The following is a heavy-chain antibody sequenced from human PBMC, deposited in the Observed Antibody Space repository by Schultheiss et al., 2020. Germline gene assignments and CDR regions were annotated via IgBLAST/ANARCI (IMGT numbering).Heavy chain of an antibody. D-gene: IGHD3-3*01. CDR1: GFTFSSYA. CDR3: TSPRYDFWSGYPFDP. J-gene: IGHJ5*02. V-gene: IGHV3-73*01. CDR2: IRSKANSYAT. Sequence: GGSLRLSCSASGFTFSSYAMHWVRQASGKGLEWVGRIRSKANSYATAYAASVKGRFTISRDDSKNTAYLQMNSLKTEDTAVYYCTSPRYDFWSGYPFDPWGQGTLVTVYS.